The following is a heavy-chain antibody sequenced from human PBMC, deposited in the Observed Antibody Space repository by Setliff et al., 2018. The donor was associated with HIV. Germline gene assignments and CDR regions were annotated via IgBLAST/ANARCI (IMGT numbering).Heavy chain of an antibody. D-gene: IGHD3-16*01. Sequence: ASVKVSCKASGYTFTSYGISWVRQAPGKGLEWMGLIDPDRGEAVYAEKFQGRVTITADRSKDIAYMKLSSLRSEDTAMYYCAWGTQRPIDSWGQGTLVTVSS. J-gene: IGHJ4*02. CDR1: GYTFTSYG. V-gene: IGHV1-69-2*01. CDR3: AWGTQRPIDS. CDR2: IDPDRGEA.